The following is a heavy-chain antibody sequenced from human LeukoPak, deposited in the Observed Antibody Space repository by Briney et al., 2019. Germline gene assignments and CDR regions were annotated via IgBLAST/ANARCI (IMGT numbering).Heavy chain of an antibody. CDR3: ARGRQGGFFDY. CDR1: GFIFSSYA. V-gene: IGHV3-23*01. J-gene: IGHJ4*02. Sequence: GGSLRLSCAGSGFIFSSYAMSWVRQAPGKGLEWVSGSGSGGSTHYADSVKGRFTISRDNAKNTLYLQMNSLRVEDTAVYYCARGRQGGFFDYWGQGVLVTVSS. D-gene: IGHD3-16*01. CDR2: SGSGGST.